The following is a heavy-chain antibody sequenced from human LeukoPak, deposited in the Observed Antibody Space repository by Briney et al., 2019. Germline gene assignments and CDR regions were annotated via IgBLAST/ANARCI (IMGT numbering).Heavy chain of an antibody. CDR3: AKESHYDSGAYYVDY. CDR2: IYSGGIT. CDR1: GFSVSSNY. V-gene: IGHV3-53*01. Sequence: GGSLRLSCAASGFSVSSNYMSWVRQAPGKGLEWVSFIYSGGITYYPDSVKGRFTFSRDNSKNMLYLQMNSLRAEDTAVYYCAKESHYDSGAYYVDYWGQGTLVTVSS. D-gene: IGHD3-10*01. J-gene: IGHJ4*02.